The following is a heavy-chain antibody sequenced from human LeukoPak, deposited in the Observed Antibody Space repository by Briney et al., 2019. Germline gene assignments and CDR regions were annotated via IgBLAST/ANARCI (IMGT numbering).Heavy chain of an antibody. D-gene: IGHD3-10*01. J-gene: IGHJ4*02. CDR2: ISGSGGST. Sequence: PGGSLRVSCAASGFTFSSYAMSWVRQAPGKGLEWVSAISGSGGSTYYADSVKGRFTISRDNSKNTLYLQMNSLRAEDTAVYYCAKDPWSITMVRGVDYWGQGTLVTVSS. V-gene: IGHV3-23*01. CDR3: AKDPWSITMVRGVDY. CDR1: GFTFSSYA.